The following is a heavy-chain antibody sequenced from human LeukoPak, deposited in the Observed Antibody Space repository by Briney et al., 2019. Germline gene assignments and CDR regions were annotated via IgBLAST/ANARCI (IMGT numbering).Heavy chain of an antibody. V-gene: IGHV3-7*03. CDR3: ARDQYDTWSRRGNFDS. J-gene: IGHJ4*02. D-gene: IGHD3-3*01. Sequence: PGGSLRLSCVASGFTFGKYWMSWVRQAPAKGLEWVANIKLDGSEKNYVDSVKGRFTISRDNTKNSLYLQMNSLRAEDTAVFYCARDQYDTWSRRGNFDSWGQGTLVIVSS. CDR2: IKLDGSEK. CDR1: GFTFGKYW.